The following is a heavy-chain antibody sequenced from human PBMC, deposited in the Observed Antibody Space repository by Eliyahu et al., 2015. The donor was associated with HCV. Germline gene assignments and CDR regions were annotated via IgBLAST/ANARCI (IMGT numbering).Heavy chain of an antibody. Sequence: QVQLQESGPGLVRPSETLSLTCTVXGGSXTTXYWSWXRQPPGKGLEWIGYIHYSGGTNXNPSLKSRVTISVDTSKNQFSLKLTSVTAADTAMYYCASGGGGIAVTGTGGWFDPWGQGTLVTVSS. V-gene: IGHV4-59*01. CDR2: IHYSGGT. CDR1: GGSXTTXY. J-gene: IGHJ5*02. CDR3: ASGGGGIAVTGTGGWFDP. D-gene: IGHD6-19*01.